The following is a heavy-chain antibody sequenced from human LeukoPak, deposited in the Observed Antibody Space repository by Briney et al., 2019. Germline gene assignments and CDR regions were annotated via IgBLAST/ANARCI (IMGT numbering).Heavy chain of an antibody. D-gene: IGHD5-18*01. V-gene: IGHV4-59*01. Sequence: SETLSLTCAVYGGSFSGYYWSWIRQPPGKGLEWIGYIYYSGSTNYNPSLKSRVTISVDTSKNQFSLKLSSVTAADTAVYYCASLYSYGPFDYWGQGTLVTVSS. CDR1: GGSFSGYY. CDR3: ASLYSYGPFDY. J-gene: IGHJ4*02. CDR2: IYYSGST.